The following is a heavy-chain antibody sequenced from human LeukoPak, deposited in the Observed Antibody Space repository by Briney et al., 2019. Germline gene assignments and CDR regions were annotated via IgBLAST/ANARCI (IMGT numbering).Heavy chain of an antibody. CDR1: GGSISRSAYY. J-gene: IGHJ4*02. CDR3: ARGWKYDNSGYFSGY. D-gene: IGHD3-22*01. V-gene: IGHV4-39*07. CDR2: IYYSGST. Sequence: SETLSLTCTVSGGSISRSAYYWGWIRQPPGKGLEWIGTIYYSGSTYYNPSLKSRVTISVDTSKNQFSLKLSSVTAADTAVYYCARGWKYDNSGYFSGYWGQGTLVTVSS.